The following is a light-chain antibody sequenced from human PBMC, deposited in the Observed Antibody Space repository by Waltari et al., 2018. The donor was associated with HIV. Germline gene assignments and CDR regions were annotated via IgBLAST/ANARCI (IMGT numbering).Light chain of an antibody. Sequence: ESVLTQSPVTLSLSPGERATLSCRASQTISSPSLAWYQQRPGQAPRLLIFGASSRATGIPDRFSGSGSGTDFTLTISRLQPEDFAVYYCQHYGSSLITFGQGTRLEIK. CDR3: QHYGSSLIT. J-gene: IGKJ5*01. CDR1: QTISSPS. V-gene: IGKV3-20*01. CDR2: GAS.